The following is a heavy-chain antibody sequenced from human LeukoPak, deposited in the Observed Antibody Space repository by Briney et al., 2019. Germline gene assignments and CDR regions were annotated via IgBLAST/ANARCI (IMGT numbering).Heavy chain of an antibody. D-gene: IGHD3-16*01. CDR2: IYYSGST. V-gene: IGHV4-59*01. CDR3: ARMDDYAFFDY. CDR1: GGSISSYY. Sequence: PSETLSLTCTVSGGSISSYYWSWIRQPPAKGLEWIGYIYYSGSTNYNPSLKSRVTISVDTSKNQFSLKLSSVTAADSAVYYCARMDDYAFFDYWGQGTLVTVSS. J-gene: IGHJ4*02.